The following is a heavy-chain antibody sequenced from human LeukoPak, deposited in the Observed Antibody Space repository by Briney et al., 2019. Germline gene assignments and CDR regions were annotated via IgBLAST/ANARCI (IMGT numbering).Heavy chain of an antibody. CDR3: AKDRAVYCSSTSCPYYYGMDV. V-gene: IGHV3-30*18. D-gene: IGHD2-2*01. Sequence: GGSLRLFCAASGFTFSSYGMHWVRQAPGKGLEWVAVISYDGSNKYYADSVKGRFTISRDNSKNTLYLQMNSLRAEDTAVYYCAKDRAVYCSSTSCPYYYGMDVWGQGTTVTVSS. CDR1: GFTFSSYG. J-gene: IGHJ6*02. CDR2: ISYDGSNK.